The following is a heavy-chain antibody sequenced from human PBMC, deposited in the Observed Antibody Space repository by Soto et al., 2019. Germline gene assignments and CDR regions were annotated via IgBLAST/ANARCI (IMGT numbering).Heavy chain of an antibody. J-gene: IGHJ4*02. CDR3: ARHAKRLLFDY. V-gene: IGHV4-39*01. Sequence: SETLSLTCTVSGGSISSSSYYWGWIRQPPGKGLEWIGSIYYSGSTYYNPSLKSRVTMSVDTSKNQFSLKLSSVTAADTAVYYCARHAKRLLFDYWGQGTLVTVSS. D-gene: IGHD3-10*01. CDR2: IYYSGST. CDR1: GGSISSSSYY.